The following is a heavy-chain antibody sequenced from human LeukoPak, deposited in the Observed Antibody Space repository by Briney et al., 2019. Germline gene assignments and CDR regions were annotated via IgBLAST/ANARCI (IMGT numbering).Heavy chain of an antibody. D-gene: IGHD3-10*01. CDR1: GYTFTSYG. J-gene: IGHJ6*03. CDR2: ISAYNGNT. Sequence: ASVKVSRKASGYTFTSYGISWVRQAPGQGLEWMGWISAYNGNTNYAQKLQGRVTMTTDTSTSTAYMELRSLRSDDTAVYYCARDQTGYYGSGDYMDVWGKGTTVTVSS. V-gene: IGHV1-18*01. CDR3: ARDQTGYYGSGDYMDV.